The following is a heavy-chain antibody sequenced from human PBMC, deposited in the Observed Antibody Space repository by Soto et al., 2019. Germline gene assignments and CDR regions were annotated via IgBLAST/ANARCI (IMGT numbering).Heavy chain of an antibody. CDR1: GFNFSVYW. Sequence: GGSLRLSCAASGFNFSVYWMHWVRQAPGKGLVWVSRLNSDGTYASSADSVKGRLTISRDNAKNTLYLQLNSLRAEDTAVYYCARGGAYGDYRSDFWGQGTLVTVSS. D-gene: IGHD4-17*01. CDR3: ARGGAYGDYRSDF. J-gene: IGHJ4*02. CDR2: LNSDGTYA. V-gene: IGHV3-74*01.